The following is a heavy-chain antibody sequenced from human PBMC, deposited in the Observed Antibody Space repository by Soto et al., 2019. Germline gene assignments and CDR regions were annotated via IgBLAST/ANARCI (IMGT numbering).Heavy chain of an antibody. Sequence: PSETLSLTCAVYGGSFSGYYWSWIRQPPGKGLEWIGEINHSGSTNYNPPLKSRVTISVDTSKNQFSLKLSSVTAADTAVYYCARGVRYYDFWSGYSGGYYYYGMDVWGQGTTVTVSS. V-gene: IGHV4-34*01. CDR1: GGSFSGYY. CDR2: INHSGST. J-gene: IGHJ6*02. CDR3: ARGVRYYDFWSGYSGGYYYYGMDV. D-gene: IGHD3-3*01.